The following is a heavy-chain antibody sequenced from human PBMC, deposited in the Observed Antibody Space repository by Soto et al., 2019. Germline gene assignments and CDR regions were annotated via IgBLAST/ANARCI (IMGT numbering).Heavy chain of an antibody. J-gene: IGHJ4*02. D-gene: IGHD2-15*01. CDR1: GFTFSSYG. CDR3: AKDLTNSPTLFDY. CDR2: ISGSGGST. Sequence: GGSLRLSCAASGFTFSSYGMSWVRQAPGKGPEWVSAISGSGGSTYYADSVKGRFTISRDNSKNTLYLQMNSLRAEDTAVYYCAKDLTNSPTLFDYRGQGTLVTVSS. V-gene: IGHV3-23*01.